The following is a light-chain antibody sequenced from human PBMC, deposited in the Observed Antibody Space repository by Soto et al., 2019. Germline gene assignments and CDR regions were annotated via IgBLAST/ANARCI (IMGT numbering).Light chain of an antibody. CDR3: MIWHSGAWV. Sequence: QLVLTQPASLSASPGASVSLTCALRSGVNVATYTIYWYQHKPRSPPQYLLRYKSDSDKQQGSGVPSRFSGSKDASANAGILLISGLQSEDEADYNCMIWHSGAWVFGGGTKVTVL. J-gene: IGLJ3*02. CDR1: SGVNVATYT. CDR2: YKSDSDK. V-gene: IGLV5-45*01.